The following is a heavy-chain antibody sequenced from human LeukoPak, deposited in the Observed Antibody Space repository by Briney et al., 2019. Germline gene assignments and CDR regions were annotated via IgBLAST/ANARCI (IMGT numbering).Heavy chain of an antibody. CDR1: GFTFSTYA. CDR3: ATTADYWGSYG. J-gene: IGHJ4*02. Sequence: GGSLRLSCAASGFTFSTYAVNWVRQAPGKGLEWVSTISGSGDSTYYADSVKGRFTISRDNSKNTLYLQMNSLRAEDTAVYYCATTADYWGSYGWGQGTLVTVSS. D-gene: IGHD7-27*01. V-gene: IGHV3-23*01. CDR2: ISGSGDST.